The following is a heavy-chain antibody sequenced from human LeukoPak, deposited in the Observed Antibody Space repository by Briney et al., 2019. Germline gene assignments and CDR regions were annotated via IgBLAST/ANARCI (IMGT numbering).Heavy chain of an antibody. V-gene: IGHV3-48*01. CDR2: ITRTTDSI. D-gene: IGHD3-16*02. CDR1: GFTLSNYT. Sequence: PGGSLRLSCAASGFTLSNYTMSWLRQAPGKRLEWVSCITRTTDSIYYADSVNGRFTISRDNAKNSLFLQMNSLRAEDTAVYYCARDRVTFGGVIVFSGRYYYYMDVWGKGTTVTVSS. CDR3: ARDRVTFGGVIVFSGRYYYYMDV. J-gene: IGHJ6*03.